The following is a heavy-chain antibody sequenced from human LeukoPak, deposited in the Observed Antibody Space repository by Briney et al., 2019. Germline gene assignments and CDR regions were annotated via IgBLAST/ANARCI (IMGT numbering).Heavy chain of an antibody. V-gene: IGHV3-64*01. CDR3: ARDHDYGEKWFDP. J-gene: IGHJ5*02. CDR1: GFTFSSYA. Sequence: GGSLRLSCAASGFTFSSYAMHWVRQAPGKGLEYVSAISSNGGSTYYANSVKGRFTISRDNSKNTLYLQMGSLRAEDMAVYYCARDHDYGEKWFDPWGQGTLVTVSS. D-gene: IGHD4-17*01. CDR2: ISSNGGST.